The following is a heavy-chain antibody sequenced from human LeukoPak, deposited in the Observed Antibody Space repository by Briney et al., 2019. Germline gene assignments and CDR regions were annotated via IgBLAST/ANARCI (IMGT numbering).Heavy chain of an antibody. V-gene: IGHV4-30-2*01. J-gene: IGHJ4*02. D-gene: IGHD3-3*01. CDR3: ARGSDFWSGYRLDY. CDR1: VGSISSGGYS. Sequence: SQTLSLTCAVSVGSISSGGYSWSWIRQPPGKSLEWIGYIYHSGSTYYNPSLKSRVTISVDRSKNQFSLKLSSVTAADTAVYYCARGSDFWSGYRLDYWGQGTLVTVSS. CDR2: IYHSGST.